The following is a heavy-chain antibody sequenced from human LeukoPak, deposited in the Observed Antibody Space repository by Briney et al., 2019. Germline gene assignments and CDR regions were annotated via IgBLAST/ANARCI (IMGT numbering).Heavy chain of an antibody. J-gene: IGHJ5*02. V-gene: IGHV3-7*01. CDR3: AGMANNWFDP. D-gene: IGHD6-13*01. CDR2: IKQDGSEM. CDR1: GFTFSSNW. Sequence: GGSLRLSCAVSGFTFSSNWMSWVRQAPGEGLEWVANIKQDGSEMYYMNSVKGRFTISRDNAWNSLYLQMNSLRAEDTAVYYCAGMANNWFDPWGQGTLVTVSS.